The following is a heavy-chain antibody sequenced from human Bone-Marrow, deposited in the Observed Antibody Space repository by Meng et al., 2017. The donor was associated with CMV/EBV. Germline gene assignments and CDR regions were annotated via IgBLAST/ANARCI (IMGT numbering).Heavy chain of an antibody. CDR2: INPSGGST. V-gene: IGHV1-46*01. Sequence: ASVKVSCKASGYTFTSYYMHWVRQAPGQGLEWMGIINPSGGSTSYAQKFQGRVTMTRDTSTSTVYMELGSLRSDDTAVYYCARVPEGDFWSGYGWFDPWGQGTLVTFSS. CDR1: GYTFTSYY. J-gene: IGHJ5*02. D-gene: IGHD3-3*01. CDR3: ARVPEGDFWSGYGWFDP.